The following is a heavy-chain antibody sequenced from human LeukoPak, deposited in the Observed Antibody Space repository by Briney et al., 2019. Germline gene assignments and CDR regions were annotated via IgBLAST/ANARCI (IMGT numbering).Heavy chain of an antibody. D-gene: IGHD2-15*01. CDR2: ISGSGGST. J-gene: IGHJ4*02. Sequence: PGGSLRISCAASGFTFSSNGMSWVRKAPGKGLVWVLAISGSGGSTYYADSVKGRFTISRDNSKNTLYLQMNSLRAEDTAVYYCAKSGCSGGSCYLYYFDYWGQGTLVTVSS. CDR1: GFTFSSNG. CDR3: AKSGCSGGSCYLYYFDY. V-gene: IGHV3-23*01.